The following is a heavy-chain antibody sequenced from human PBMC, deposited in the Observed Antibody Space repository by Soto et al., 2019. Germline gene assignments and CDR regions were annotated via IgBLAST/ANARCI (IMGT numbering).Heavy chain of an antibody. CDR1: GFSLSTSGMC. V-gene: IGHV2-70*01. D-gene: IGHD3-9*01. CDR3: ARTYYDILTGPGAFDI. Sequence: SGPTLVNPTQTLTLTCTFSGFSLSTSGMCVSWIRQPPGKALEWLALIDWDDDKYYSTSLKTRLTISKDTSKNQVVLTMTNMDPVDTATFYCARTYYDILTGPGAFDIWGQGTMVTVSS. CDR2: IDWDDDK. J-gene: IGHJ3*02.